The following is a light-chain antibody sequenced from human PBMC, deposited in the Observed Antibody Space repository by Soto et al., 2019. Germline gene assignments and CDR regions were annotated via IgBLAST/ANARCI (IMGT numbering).Light chain of an antibody. CDR2: EVS. V-gene: IGLV2-14*03. CDR1: RSDIGRYNY. J-gene: IGLJ2*01. Sequence: QSALAQPASVSGSPGQSITISCTGTRSDIGRYNYVSWYQQHPGKVPRLLIYEVSYRPSGVSARFSGPKSGSTASLTISGLQAEDEADYYCSSYSTTSSPHVLFGGGTKVTVL. CDR3: SSYSTTSSPHVL.